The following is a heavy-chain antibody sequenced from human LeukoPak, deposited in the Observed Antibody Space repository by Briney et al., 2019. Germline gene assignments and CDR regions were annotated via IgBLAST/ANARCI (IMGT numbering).Heavy chain of an antibody. Sequence: SETLSLTCTVSGGSIRSSYYYWGWIRQPPGKGLEWIGSIYDSGSTYYNPSLKSRVTISVDTSKNQFSLKLSSVTAADTAVYYCARHISELSYDYWGQGTLVTVSS. V-gene: IGHV4-39*01. CDR2: IYDSGST. J-gene: IGHJ4*02. CDR3: ARHISELSYDY. D-gene: IGHD1-26*01. CDR1: GGSIRSSYYY.